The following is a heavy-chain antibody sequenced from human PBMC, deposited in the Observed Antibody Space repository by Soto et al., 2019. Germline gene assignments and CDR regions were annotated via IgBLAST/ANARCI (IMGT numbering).Heavy chain of an antibody. J-gene: IGHJ4*02. CDR2: IIPIFGTA. CDR1: GGTFSSYA. V-gene: IGHV1-69*05. Sequence: SVKVSCKASGGTFSSYAISWVRQAPGQGLEWMGGIIPIFGTANYAQKFQGRVTIIRDTSASTAYMELTSLRSEDTAVYYCARSAVSPFGGLIGPFDYWGQGTLVTVSS. D-gene: IGHD3-16*02. CDR3: ARSAVSPFGGLIGPFDY.